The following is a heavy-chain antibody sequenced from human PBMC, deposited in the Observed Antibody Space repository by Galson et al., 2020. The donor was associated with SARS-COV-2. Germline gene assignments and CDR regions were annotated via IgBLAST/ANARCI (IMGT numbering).Heavy chain of an antibody. J-gene: IGHJ5*02. Sequence: ASVTVSCKVSGYTLTELSMHWVRQAPGNGLEWMGGFDPEDGETIYAQKFQGSVTMTEDTSTDTAYMELSSLRSEDTAVYYCATGSGSYLGWFDPWGQGTLVTVSS. CDR2: FDPEDGET. D-gene: IGHD1-26*01. CDR3: ATGSGSYLGWFDP. V-gene: IGHV1-24*01. CDR1: GYTLTELS.